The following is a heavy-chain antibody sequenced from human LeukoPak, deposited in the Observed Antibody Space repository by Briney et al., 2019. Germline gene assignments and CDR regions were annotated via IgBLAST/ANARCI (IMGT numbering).Heavy chain of an antibody. CDR3: AYSGYCSSTSCYADI. J-gene: IGHJ4*02. CDR1: GGTFSSYA. Sequence: GASVKVSCKASGGTFSSYAISWVRQASGQGLEWMGGIIPIFGTANYAQKFQGRVTITADESTSTAYMELSSLRSEDTAVYYCAYSGYCSSTSCYADIWGQGTLVTVSS. CDR2: IIPIFGTA. V-gene: IGHV1-69*13. D-gene: IGHD2-2*01.